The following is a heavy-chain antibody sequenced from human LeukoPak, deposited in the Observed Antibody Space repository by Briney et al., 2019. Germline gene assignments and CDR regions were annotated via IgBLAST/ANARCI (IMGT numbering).Heavy chain of an antibody. CDR2: ISYDGSNK. Sequence: GGSLRLSCAASGFTFSSYAMHWVRQAPGKGLEWVAVISYDGSNKYYADSVKGRFTISRDNSKDTLYLQMNSLRAEDTAVYYCARAREICSGGSCHEYYYYGMDVWGQGTTVTVSS. CDR1: GFTFSSYA. V-gene: IGHV3-30-3*01. D-gene: IGHD2-15*01. J-gene: IGHJ6*02. CDR3: ARAREICSGGSCHEYYYYGMDV.